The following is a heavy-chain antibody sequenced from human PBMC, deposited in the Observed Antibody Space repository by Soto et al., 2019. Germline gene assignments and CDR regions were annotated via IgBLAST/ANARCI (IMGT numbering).Heavy chain of an antibody. Sequence: QVQLQESGPGLVKPSETLSLTCTVSGGSVSSGRYYWSWIRQPPGKGLEWIGYIYYSGSTKYNPSLKSRVTISVDTSKNQFSLNLSSMTAADTAVYYCARSGSGSSWLGGQGTLVTVSS. CDR3: ARSGSGSSWL. V-gene: IGHV4-61*01. CDR2: IYYSGST. J-gene: IGHJ4*02. CDR1: GGSVSSGRYY. D-gene: IGHD6-13*01.